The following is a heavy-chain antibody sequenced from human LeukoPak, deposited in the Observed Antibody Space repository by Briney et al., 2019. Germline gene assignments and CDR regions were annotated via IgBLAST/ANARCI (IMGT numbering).Heavy chain of an antibody. D-gene: IGHD4-17*01. Sequence: GGSLRLSCTVSGFTVSSNSMSWVRQAPGKGLEWVSFIYRGGNTHYSDPGKGRSTISRDNSKNTLYLQMNSLRAEDTAVYYCARRAGEYSHPYDYWGQGTLVTVSS. CDR1: GFTVSSNS. J-gene: IGHJ4*02. CDR3: ARRAGEYSHPYDY. V-gene: IGHV3-53*01. CDR2: IYRGGNT.